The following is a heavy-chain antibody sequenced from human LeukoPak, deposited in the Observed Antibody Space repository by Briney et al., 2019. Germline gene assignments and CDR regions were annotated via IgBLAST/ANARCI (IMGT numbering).Heavy chain of an antibody. CDR1: GFTFSSYA. D-gene: IGHD2-21*02. V-gene: IGHV3-48*01. J-gene: IGHJ5*02. CDR3: ARVPQAYCGGDCYSPWFDP. Sequence: PGGSPRLSCAASGFTFSSYAMNWVRQAPGKGLEWVSYISSSSSTIYYADSVKGRFAISRDNAKNSLYLQMNSLRAEDTAVYYCARVPQAYCGGDCYSPWFDPWGQGTLVTVSS. CDR2: ISSSSSTI.